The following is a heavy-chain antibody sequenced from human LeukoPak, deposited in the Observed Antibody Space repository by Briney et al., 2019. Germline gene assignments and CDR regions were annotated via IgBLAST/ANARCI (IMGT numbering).Heavy chain of an antibody. CDR2: IHHSGST. D-gene: IGHD3-3*01. Sequence: SETLSLTCAVSGGSISSSTNWWSWVRQPPGKGLEWIGEIHHSGSTNYNPSLKSRLTMSVDLSENHISLKLTSVTAADTAVYYCAREGGFYRPLDYSGQGTLVTVSS. V-gene: IGHV4-4*02. CDR3: AREGGFYRPLDY. CDR1: GGSISSSTNW. J-gene: IGHJ4*02.